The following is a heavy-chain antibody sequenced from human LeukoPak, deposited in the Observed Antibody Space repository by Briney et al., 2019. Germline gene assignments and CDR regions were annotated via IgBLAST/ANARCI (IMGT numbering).Heavy chain of an antibody. CDR1: GYTFTGYY. V-gene: IGHV1-2*02. D-gene: IGHD6-19*01. CDR2: INPNSGGT. Sequence: ASVKVSCKASGYTFTGYYMHWVRQAPGQGLEWMGWINPNSGGTNYAQKFQGRVTMTRDTSISTAYMELSRLRSDDTAVYYCARRSSGWYAGGHYYYGMDVWGQGTTVTVSS. CDR3: ARRSSGWYAGGHYYYGMDV. J-gene: IGHJ6*02.